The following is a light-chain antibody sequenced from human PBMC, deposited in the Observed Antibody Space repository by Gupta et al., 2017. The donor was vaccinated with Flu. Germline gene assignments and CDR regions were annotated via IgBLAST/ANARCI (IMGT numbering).Light chain of an antibody. CDR2: GAS. CDR3: QQYDDGPPLT. V-gene: IGKV3-15*01. CDR1: QSVRTN. J-gene: IGKJ1*01. Sequence: EITMTHSPATLSVSPGGRSTLSCRASQSVRTNLAWYQQKPGQAPRLLIYGASTKSTGIPTRFSGGGSGTDFTLTISSLESEDFAVYYCQQYDDGPPLTFGQGTKVDIK.